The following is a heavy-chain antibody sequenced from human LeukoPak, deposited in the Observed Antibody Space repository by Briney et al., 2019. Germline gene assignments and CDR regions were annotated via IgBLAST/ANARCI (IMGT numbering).Heavy chain of an antibody. Sequence: GSLRLSCAASGFTFSSYSMNWVRQAPGKGLEWVSSTSSSSSYIYYADSVKGRFTISRDNAKNSLFLQMNSLRFEDTAVYYCARFGGPMVRNFDFWGQGTLVTVSS. CDR1: GFTFSSYS. V-gene: IGHV3-21*01. J-gene: IGHJ4*02. CDR2: TSSSSSYI. CDR3: ARFGGPMVRNFDF. D-gene: IGHD3-10*01.